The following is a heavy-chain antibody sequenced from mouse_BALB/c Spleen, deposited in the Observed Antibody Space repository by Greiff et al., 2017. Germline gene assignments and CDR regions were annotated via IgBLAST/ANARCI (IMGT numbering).Heavy chain of an antibody. CDR1: GYTFTSYY. CDR2: INPSNGGT. J-gene: IGHJ4*01. V-gene: IGHV1S81*02. D-gene: IGHD1-1*01. CDR3: TRGGLLRATDY. Sequence: QVQLQQSGAELVRPGASVKLSCKASGYTFTSYYMYWVKQRPGQGLEWIGEINPSNGGTNFNEKFKSKATLTVDKSSSTAYMQLSSLTSEDSAVYYCTRGGLLRATDYWGQGTSVTVSS.